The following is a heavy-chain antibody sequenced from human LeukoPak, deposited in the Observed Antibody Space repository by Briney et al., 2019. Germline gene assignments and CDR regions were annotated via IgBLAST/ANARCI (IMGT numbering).Heavy chain of an antibody. CDR2: IYYSGST. CDR3: ARDKIGSPNWFDP. V-gene: IGHV4-31*03. D-gene: IGHD1-14*01. CDR1: GGSISSGGYC. J-gene: IGHJ5*02. Sequence: SETLSLTCTVSGGSISSGGYCWSWIRQHPGKGLEWIGYIYYSGSTYYNPSLKSRVTISVDTSKNQFSLKLSSVTAADTAVYYCARDKIGSPNWFDPWGQGTLVTVSS.